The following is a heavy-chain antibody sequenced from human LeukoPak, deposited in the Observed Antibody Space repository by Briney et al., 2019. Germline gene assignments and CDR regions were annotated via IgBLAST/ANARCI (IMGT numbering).Heavy chain of an antibody. CDR3: TRVCGGDCYEGGYYYYMDV. CDR2: IRYDGSNK. Sequence: GGSLRLSCAASGFTFSSYGMHWVRQAPGKGLEGVAFIRYDGSNKYYADSVKGRFTISRDNSNNTLYLQMNSLKTEDTAVYYCTRVCGGDCYEGGYYYYMDVWGKGTTVTISS. D-gene: IGHD2-21*02. V-gene: IGHV3-30*02. J-gene: IGHJ6*03. CDR1: GFTFSSYG.